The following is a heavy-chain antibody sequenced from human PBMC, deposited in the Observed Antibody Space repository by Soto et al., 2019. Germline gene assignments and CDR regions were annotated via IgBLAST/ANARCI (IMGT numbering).Heavy chain of an antibody. D-gene: IGHD2-15*01. CDR3: AGEYSSGASALDSHEY. CDR2: IDYIGTT. V-gene: IGHV4-61*01. Sequence: QVQLQESGPGLVKPSDTLSLTCTVSGGSVSSGSFFWAWIRQATGKGLEWMGSIDYIGTTYYNPCRKSRRGISVDRSTNRVPLRLNSETAADTAVYYCAGEYSSGASALDSHEYWGRGTLVTVSS. J-gene: IGHJ4*02. CDR1: GGSVSSGSFF.